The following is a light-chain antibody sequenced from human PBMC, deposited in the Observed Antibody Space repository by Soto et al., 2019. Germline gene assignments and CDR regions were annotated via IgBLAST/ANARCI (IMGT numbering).Light chain of an antibody. V-gene: IGKV1-5*03. CDR3: QQYISYST. J-gene: IGKJ1*01. Sequence: DIQMTQSPSTLSASVGDRVTITCRASQSISSWLAWYQQKPGKAPKLLIYKASSLESRVPSRFSGSGSGTEFTLTISSLQPDDFATYYCQQYISYSTFGQGTKVEIK. CDR1: QSISSW. CDR2: KAS.